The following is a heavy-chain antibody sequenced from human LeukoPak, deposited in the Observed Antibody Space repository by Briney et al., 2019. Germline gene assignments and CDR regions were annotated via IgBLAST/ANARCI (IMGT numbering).Heavy chain of an antibody. Sequence: ASVKLSCKASGYTFTGYYMHWVRQAPGQGLEWMGWINPNSGGTNYAQKFQGRVTMTRDTSISTAYKELSRLRSDDTAVYYCARALRRTVTTFNYWGQGTLVTVSS. J-gene: IGHJ4*02. CDR1: GYTFTGYY. CDR3: ARALRRTVTTFNY. D-gene: IGHD4-17*01. V-gene: IGHV1-2*02. CDR2: INPNSGGT.